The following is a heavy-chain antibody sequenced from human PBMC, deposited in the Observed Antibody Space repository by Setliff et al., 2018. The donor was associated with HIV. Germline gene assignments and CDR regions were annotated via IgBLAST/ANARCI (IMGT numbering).Heavy chain of an antibody. CDR2: MNPNSGGT. Sequence: ASVKVSCKASGYTFTVYYLHWLRQAPGQGLEWMGWMNPNSGGTNYAQKFQGRVTMTRDTSINTAFMELNSLRSDDTAVYYCARVPSRYCSSTTCPFFFDQWGQGTLVTVSS. CDR3: ARVPSRYCSSTTCPFFFDQ. CDR1: GYTFTVYY. V-gene: IGHV1-2*02. J-gene: IGHJ4*02. D-gene: IGHD2-2*01.